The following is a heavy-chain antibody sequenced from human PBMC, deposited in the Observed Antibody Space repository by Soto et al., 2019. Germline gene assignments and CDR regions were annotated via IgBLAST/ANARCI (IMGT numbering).Heavy chain of an antibody. CDR1: GYTFTDYF. CDR3: ARVTLKAGNWFDP. CDR2: INPKSRGT. J-gene: IGHJ5*02. Sequence: ASVKVSWKASGYTFTDYFIHWVRKAPGQGFEWMGWINPKSRGTTYASKFQGRVTMTRDTSNSTAYMELRGLTSDDTAIYYCARVTLKAGNWFDPWGQGTLVTVSS. V-gene: IGHV1-2*02.